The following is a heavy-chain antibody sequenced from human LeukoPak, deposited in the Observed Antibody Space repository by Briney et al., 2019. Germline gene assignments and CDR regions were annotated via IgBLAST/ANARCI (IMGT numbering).Heavy chain of an antibody. CDR3: ARSRGLDLHYCYYMVV. V-gene: IGHV3-64*01. D-gene: IGHD3-10*01. CDR2: ISSNGGNT. J-gene: IGHJ6*03. Sequence: GSLRLSCAASGFTFSGYAMHWVRQAPGKGLEYVSAISSNGGNTYYANSVKGRFTISRDNSKNTLYVQMGSLRAEDMAVYYCARSRGLDLHYCYYMVVWGKGTTVTVSS. CDR1: GFTFSGYA.